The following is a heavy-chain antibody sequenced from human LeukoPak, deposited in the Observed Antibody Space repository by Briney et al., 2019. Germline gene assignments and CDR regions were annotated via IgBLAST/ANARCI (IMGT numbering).Heavy chain of an antibody. V-gene: IGHV3-30*04. CDR3: AKGGYSGYDASYY. CDR2: ISYDGGNK. Sequence: GGSLRLSCAASGFTFSSYAMHWVRQAPGKGLEWVAVISYDGGNKYYADSVKGRFTISRDNSKNTLYLQMNSLRAEDTAVYYCAKGGYSGYDASYYWGQGTLVTVSS. CDR1: GFTFSSYA. J-gene: IGHJ4*02. D-gene: IGHD5-12*01.